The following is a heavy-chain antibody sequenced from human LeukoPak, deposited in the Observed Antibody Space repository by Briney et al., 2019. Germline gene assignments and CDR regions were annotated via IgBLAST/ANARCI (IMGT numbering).Heavy chain of an antibody. D-gene: IGHD6-19*01. CDR3: ARRIGYSSGHSAVYYFDY. J-gene: IGHJ4*02. V-gene: IGHV3-74*01. CDR1: GFTFSTYW. CDR2: INSGGDDT. Sequence: GGSLRLSCAASGFTFSTYWMHWVRQAPGKGLVWVSLINSGGDDTRYADSVKGRFTISGDNAKNTLYLQMNSLRAEDTAVYYCARRIGYSSGHSAVYYFDYWGQGTLVTVSS.